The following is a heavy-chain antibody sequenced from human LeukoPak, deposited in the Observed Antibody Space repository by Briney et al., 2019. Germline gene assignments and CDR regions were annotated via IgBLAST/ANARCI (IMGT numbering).Heavy chain of an antibody. Sequence: GGSLRLSCAASAFTFSSYSMNWVRQAPGKGLEWASSISSSSSYIYYADSVKGRFTISRDNAKNSLYLQMNSLRAEDTAVYYCARKDDSSGYYYTPPDYWGQGTLVTVSS. V-gene: IGHV3-21*01. D-gene: IGHD3-22*01. CDR1: AFTFSSYS. J-gene: IGHJ4*02. CDR2: ISSSSSYI. CDR3: ARKDDSSGYYYTPPDY.